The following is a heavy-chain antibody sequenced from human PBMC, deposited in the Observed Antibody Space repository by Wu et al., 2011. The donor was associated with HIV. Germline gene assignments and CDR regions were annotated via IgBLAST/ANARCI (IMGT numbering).Heavy chain of an antibody. J-gene: IGHJ6*03. CDR3: ARVVRSSGTFYYYYYYIDV. CDR1: RHLQQLW. D-gene: IGHD3-10*01. CDR2: IIPIFGTA. V-gene: IGHV1-69*01. Sequence: KVSCKAVWRHLQQLWYHLVRQAPGQGLEWMGGIIPIFGTANYDTEFQGRVTITADESTSIAYMELSSLRSEDTAVYYCARVVRSSGTFYYYYYYIDVWGKGTTVTVSS.